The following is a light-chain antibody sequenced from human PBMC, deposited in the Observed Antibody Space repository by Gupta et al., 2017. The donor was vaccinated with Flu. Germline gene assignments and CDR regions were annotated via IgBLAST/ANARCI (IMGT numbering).Light chain of an antibody. V-gene: IGLV1-40*01. CDR1: IEANYD. CDR2: DNN. J-gene: IGLJ1*01. Sequence: IEANYDVYWYQHHPGTTPELHIHDNNYRPAGAPDRFAGSTSGTSASVAITGLQAEDEADYYCQSYDSSLSGYNYVFGTGTKVTVL. CDR3: QSYDSSLSGYNYV.